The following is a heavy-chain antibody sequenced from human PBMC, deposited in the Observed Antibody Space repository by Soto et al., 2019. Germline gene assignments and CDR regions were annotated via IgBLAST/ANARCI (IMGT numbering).Heavy chain of an antibody. J-gene: IGHJ5*02. CDR2: INPKSRGT. Sequence: ASVKVSCKASGYTFTDYFIHWVRQAPGQGFEWMGWINPKSRGTTYAQKFQGRVTMTRDTSNSTAYMELRGLRSDDTAVYYCARGGIIAVAGTLDFGFDPWGQGTLVTVSS. D-gene: IGHD6-19*01. CDR3: ARGGIIAVAGTLDFGFDP. V-gene: IGHV1-2*02. CDR1: GYTFTDYF.